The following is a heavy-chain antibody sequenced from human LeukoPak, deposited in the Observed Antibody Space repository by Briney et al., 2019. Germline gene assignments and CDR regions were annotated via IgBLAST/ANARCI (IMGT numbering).Heavy chain of an antibody. J-gene: IGHJ4*02. CDR1: GGSISTNGFY. D-gene: IGHD4-17*01. CDR2: IGYAGDT. CDR3: ARLYGDYGAFDY. Sequence: ASETLSLTGTVSGGSISTNGFYWAWIRQPPGEGLERIGSIGYAGDTYYNSSLMSRLTISVDTSKNQFSLKLGSLTAADTAVYYCARLYGDYGAFDYWGQGILVTVSS. V-gene: IGHV4-39*01.